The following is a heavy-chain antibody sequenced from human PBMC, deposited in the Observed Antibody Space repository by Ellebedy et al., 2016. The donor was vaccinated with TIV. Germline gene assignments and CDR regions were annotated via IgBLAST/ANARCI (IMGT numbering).Heavy chain of an antibody. V-gene: IGHV3-30*02. CDR3: VKGAYPVPTVMAV. CDR1: GFSTSG. Sequence: GGSLRLSCAASGFSTSGMHWVRQAPGKGLEWVAFIRSDGITRYYTDSVKGRFTISRDSSKNTLDLQMNSLRPEDTAVYFCVKGAYPVPTVMAVWGQGTMVTVSS. J-gene: IGHJ6*02. CDR2: IRSDGITR. D-gene: IGHD3-16*01.